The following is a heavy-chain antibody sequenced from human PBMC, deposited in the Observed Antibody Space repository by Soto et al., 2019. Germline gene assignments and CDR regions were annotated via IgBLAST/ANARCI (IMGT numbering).Heavy chain of an antibody. J-gene: IGHJ6*02. CDR3: ARDRIFLTGYYYYYYYYGMDV. CDR2: IVVGSGNT. CDR1: GFTFTSSA. V-gene: IGHV1-58*01. D-gene: IGHD3-9*01. Sequence: SVKVSCKASGFTFTSSAVQWVRQARGQRLEWIGWIVVGSGNTNYAQKFQERVTITRDMSTSTAYMELSSLRSEDTAVYYCARDRIFLTGYYYYYYYYGMDVWGQGTTVTVSS.